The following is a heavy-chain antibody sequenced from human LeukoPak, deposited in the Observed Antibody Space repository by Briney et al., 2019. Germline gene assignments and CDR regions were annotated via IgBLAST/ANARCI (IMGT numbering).Heavy chain of an antibody. CDR2: IIPIFGIA. D-gene: IGHD5-18*01. CDR3: AEGTAMVYDAFDI. V-gene: IGHV1-69*04. CDR1: GGTFSSYA. Sequence: RASVKVSCKASGGTFSSYAISRVRQAPGQGLEWMGRIIPIFGIANYAQKFQGRVTITADKSTSTAYMELSSLRSEDTAVYYCAEGTAMVYDAFDIWGQGTMVTVSS. J-gene: IGHJ3*02.